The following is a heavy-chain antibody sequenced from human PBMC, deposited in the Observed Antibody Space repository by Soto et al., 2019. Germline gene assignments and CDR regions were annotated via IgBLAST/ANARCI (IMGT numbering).Heavy chain of an antibody. CDR1: GFTFSSYA. V-gene: IGHV3-30*04. J-gene: IGHJ4*02. D-gene: IGHD3-10*01. CDR2: ISYDGSNK. CDR3: ARDRGIAMVRGVIEYYFDY. Sequence: GGSLRLSCAASGFTFSSYAMHWVRQAPGKGLEWVAVISYDGSNKYYADSVKVRFTISRDNSKNTLYLQMNSLRAEDTAVYYCARDRGIAMVRGVIEYYFDYWGQGTLVTVSS.